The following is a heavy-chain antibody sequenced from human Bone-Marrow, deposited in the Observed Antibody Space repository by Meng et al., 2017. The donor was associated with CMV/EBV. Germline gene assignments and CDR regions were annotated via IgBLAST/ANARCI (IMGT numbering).Heavy chain of an antibody. CDR1: GFTFSSYV. CDR2: IYSGGSST. J-gene: IGHJ6*02. CDR3: ARDISARYDFWSGYFGIDYYYGMDV. V-gene: IGHV3-23*03. D-gene: IGHD3-3*01. Sequence: GESLKISCAASGFTFSSYVMTWVRQAPGKGLEWVSIIYSGGSSTFYADSVKGRFTISRDNSKNTLYLQMNSLRAEDTAVYYCARDISARYDFWSGYFGIDYYYGMDVWGQGTTVTVSS.